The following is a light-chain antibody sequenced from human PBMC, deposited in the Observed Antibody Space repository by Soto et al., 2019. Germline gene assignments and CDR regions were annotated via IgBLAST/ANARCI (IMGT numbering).Light chain of an antibody. V-gene: IGKV3-15*01. Sequence: EIVMTQAPATLSVSPGERVTLSCRAGQSVSNNVAWYQQKPGQAPRLIIHGASTRATGIPARFSGSGSGTEFTLTISSLQSEDFAVYYCQQYNDWPPWTFGQGTKVDIK. CDR1: QSVSNN. CDR2: GAS. CDR3: QQYNDWPPWT. J-gene: IGKJ1*01.